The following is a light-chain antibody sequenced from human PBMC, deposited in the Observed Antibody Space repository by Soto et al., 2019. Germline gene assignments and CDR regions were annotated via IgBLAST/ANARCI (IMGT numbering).Light chain of an antibody. Sequence: EIVLTQSPGTLSLSPGESATLSCRASQSVSSSYLAWYQQKPGQAPRLLIYGASSRATGIPDRFSGSGSGTDYTLTIRSLETEDLAVYDCKQRLSWNITVGKGKRREIK. CDR2: GAS. CDR3: KQRLSWNIT. V-gene: IGKV3D-20*02. J-gene: IGKJ5*01. CDR1: QSVSSSY.